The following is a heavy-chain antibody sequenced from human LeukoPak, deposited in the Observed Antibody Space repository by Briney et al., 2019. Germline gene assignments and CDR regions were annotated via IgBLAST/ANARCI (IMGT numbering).Heavy chain of an antibody. CDR2: IYYSGST. V-gene: IGHV4-39*07. D-gene: IGHD5-18*01. J-gene: IGHJ6*03. CDR1: GGSISSSSYY. CDR3: ARDLSLGTAMAKYYYYYMDV. Sequence: SETLSLTCTVSGGSISSSSYYWGWIRQPPGKGLEWIGSIYYSGSTYYNPSLKSRVTISVDTSKNQFSLKLSSVTAADTAVYYCARDLSLGTAMAKYYYYYMDVWGKGTTVTVSS.